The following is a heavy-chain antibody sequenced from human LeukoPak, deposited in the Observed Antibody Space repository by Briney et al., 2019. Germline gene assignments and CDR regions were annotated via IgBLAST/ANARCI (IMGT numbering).Heavy chain of an antibody. CDR1: GGSISSDY. CDR2: IYTSGTT. Sequence: SETLSLTCIVSGGSISSDYWTWIRQPAGKGLEWIGLIYTSGTTNYNPSLKSRVTMSVDTSTNQLSLKLTSVTAADTAVYYCARKFDYWGQGRLVTVSS. CDR3: ARKFDY. J-gene: IGHJ4*02. V-gene: IGHV4-4*07.